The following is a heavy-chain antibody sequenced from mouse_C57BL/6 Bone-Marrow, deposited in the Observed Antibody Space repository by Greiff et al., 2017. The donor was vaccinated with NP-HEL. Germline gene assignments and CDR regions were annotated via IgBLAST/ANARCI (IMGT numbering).Heavy chain of an antibody. CDR1: GFTFSDYY. V-gene: IGHV5-12*01. J-gene: IGHJ3*01. D-gene: IGHD2-4*01. CDR2: ISNGGGST. CDR3: AIRLYYDYDEFAY. Sequence: EVMLVESGGGLVKPGGSLKLSCAASGFTFSDYYMYWVRQTPEKRLEWVACISNGGGSTYYPDTVKGRFTISRDNAKNTLYLQMSRLNSEDTAMYFCAIRLYYDYDEFAYWGKGTLVTVST.